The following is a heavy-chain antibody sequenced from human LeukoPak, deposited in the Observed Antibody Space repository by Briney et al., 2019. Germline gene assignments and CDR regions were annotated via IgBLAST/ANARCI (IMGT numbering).Heavy chain of an antibody. CDR2: IYYSGST. J-gene: IGHJ4*02. CDR3: AKLTLGLRFLDLPI. V-gene: IGHV4-34*01. CDR1: GGSFSGYY. Sequence: SETLSLTCAVYGGSFSGYYWSWIRQPPGKGLEWIGSIYYSGSTYYNPSLKSRVTISVDTSKNQFSLKLSSVTAADTAVYYWAKLTLGLRFLDLPIWGQGTLVTVSS. D-gene: IGHD3-3*01.